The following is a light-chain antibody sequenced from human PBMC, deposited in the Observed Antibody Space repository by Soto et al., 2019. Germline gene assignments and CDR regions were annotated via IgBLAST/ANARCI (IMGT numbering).Light chain of an antibody. CDR3: QHANTFPLT. J-gene: IGKJ4*01. CDR2: GAS. CDR1: QGISTW. Sequence: DIQMTQSPSSVSASVGDRVTITCRASQGISTWLAWYQQKPGKAPKLLMSGASTLRSGVPSRFSGRGSGTDFSLTISSLQPEDFATYFCQHANTFPLTFGGGTKVDIK. V-gene: IGKV1-12*01.